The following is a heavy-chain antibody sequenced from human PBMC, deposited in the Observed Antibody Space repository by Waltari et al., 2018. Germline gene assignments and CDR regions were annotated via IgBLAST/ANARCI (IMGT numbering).Heavy chain of an antibody. D-gene: IGHD3-10*01. CDR2: IFNPEAT. Sequence: QVQLQESGPRLVKPSPTLSLTCTVSGASLTSGNFFWNWIRQPAGKGLEWIGRIFNPEATNYNPSLDSRVTISLDTSKNLFSLEMTSVTDADTAVYYCARGSGSGTYYNDYFVSWGQGALVTVSS. CDR1: GASLTSGNFF. V-gene: IGHV4-61*02. CDR3: ARGSGSGTYYNDYFVS. J-gene: IGHJ4*02.